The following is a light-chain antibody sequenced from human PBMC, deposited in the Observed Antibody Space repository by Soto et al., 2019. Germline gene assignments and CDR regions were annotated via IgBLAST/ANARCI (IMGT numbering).Light chain of an antibody. V-gene: IGLV2-8*01. J-gene: IGLJ3*02. CDR1: SSDVGAYNL. Sequence: QSALTQPASVSGSPGQSITISCTGTSSDVGAYNLVSWYQHHPGKAPKLMIYDVTKRPSGVPDRFSGSKSGSTASLTVSGLQAEDDADYYCSSYAGSNNWVFGGGTKLTVL. CDR3: SSYAGSNNWV. CDR2: DVT.